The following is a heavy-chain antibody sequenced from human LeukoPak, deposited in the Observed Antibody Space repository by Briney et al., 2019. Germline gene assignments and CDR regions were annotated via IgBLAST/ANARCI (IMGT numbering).Heavy chain of an antibody. CDR1: GGSFSGYY. CDR2: VNHSGST. Sequence: KPSETLSLTCAVYGGSFSGYYWSWIRQPPGKGLEWIGEVNHSGSTNYNPSLKSRVTISVDTSKNQFSLKLSSVTAADTAVYYCARAADRSGYSDYWGQGTLVTVSS. V-gene: IGHV4-34*01. J-gene: IGHJ4*02. D-gene: IGHD3-22*01. CDR3: ARAADRSGYSDY.